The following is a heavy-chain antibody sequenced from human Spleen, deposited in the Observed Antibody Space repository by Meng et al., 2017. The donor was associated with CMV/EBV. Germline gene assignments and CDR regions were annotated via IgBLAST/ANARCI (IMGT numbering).Heavy chain of an antibody. D-gene: IGHD3-22*01. CDR3: ARDLALDYYDSSGYYLGPNWFDP. CDR2: IYHSGST. J-gene: IGHJ5*02. Sequence: KWWSWVRQPPGKGLEWIGEIYHSGSTNYNPSLKSRVTISVDKSKNQFSLKLSSVTAADTAVYYCARDLALDYYDSSGYYLGPNWFDPWGQGTLVTVSS. CDR1: KW. V-gene: IGHV4-4*02.